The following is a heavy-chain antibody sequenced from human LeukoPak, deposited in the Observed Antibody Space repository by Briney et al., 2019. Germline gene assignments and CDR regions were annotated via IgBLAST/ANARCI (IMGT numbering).Heavy chain of an antibody. CDR2: ISGSGGST. V-gene: IGHV3-23*01. CDR1: GFTFSSYA. CDR3: AELGITMIGGV. J-gene: IGHJ6*04. Sequence: TGGSLRLSCAASGFTFSSYAMSWVRQAPGKGLEWFLAISGSGGSTYYADSVKGRFTISRDNAKNSLYLQMNSLRAEDTAVYYCAELGITMIGGVWGKGTTVTISS. D-gene: IGHD3-10*02.